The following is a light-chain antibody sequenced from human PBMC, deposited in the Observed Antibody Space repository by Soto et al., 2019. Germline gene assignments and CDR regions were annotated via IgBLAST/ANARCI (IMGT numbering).Light chain of an antibody. CDR2: DAS. V-gene: IGKV1-5*01. J-gene: IGKJ1*01. CDR1: QSISDW. Sequence: DIRMTQSPSVLSASVGDRVTITCRASQSISDWLAWYQQKPGKAPKVLIFDASNLQSGVPSRFRGSGFGTEFTLTISSLQPEDFATYYCQQYKTFWTFGPGTMVDIK. CDR3: QQYKTFWT.